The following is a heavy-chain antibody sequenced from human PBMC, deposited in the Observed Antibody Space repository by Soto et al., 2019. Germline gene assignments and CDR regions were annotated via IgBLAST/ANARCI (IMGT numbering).Heavy chain of an antibody. CDR1: GGTFSSYT. Sequence: QVQLVQSGAEVKKPGSSVKVSCKASGGTFSSYTISWVRQAPGQGLEWMGRIIPILGIANYAQKFQGRVTITADKSTSTAYMELSSLRSEDTAVDYCARDSVIAAAGTERDYWGQGTLVTVSS. V-gene: IGHV1-69*08. CDR2: IIPILGIA. D-gene: IGHD6-13*01. J-gene: IGHJ4*02. CDR3: ARDSVIAAAGTERDY.